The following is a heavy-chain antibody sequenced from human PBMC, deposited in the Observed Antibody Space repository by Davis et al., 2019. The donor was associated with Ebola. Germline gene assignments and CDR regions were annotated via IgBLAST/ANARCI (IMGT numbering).Heavy chain of an antibody. V-gene: IGHV4-59*01. CDR3: ARGYYYGSGSYYNVLTYGMDV. D-gene: IGHD3-10*01. CDR2: IYYSGST. Sequence: MPSETLSLTCTVSGGSISSYYWSWIRQPPGKGLEWIGYIYYSGSTNYNPSLKSRVTISVDTSKNQFSLKLSSVTAADTAVYYCARGYYYGSGSYYNVLTYGMDVWGQGTTVTVSS. CDR1: GGSISSYY. J-gene: IGHJ6*02.